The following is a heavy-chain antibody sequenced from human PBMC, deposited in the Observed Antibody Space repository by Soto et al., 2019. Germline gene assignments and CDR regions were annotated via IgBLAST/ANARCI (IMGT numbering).Heavy chain of an antibody. CDR3: AKVLEPHNYYYGMDV. J-gene: IGHJ6*02. CDR2: ISYDGSNK. V-gene: IGHV3-30*18. CDR1: GFTFSSYG. D-gene: IGHD1-1*01. Sequence: QVQLVESGGGVVQPGRSLRLSCAASGFTFSSYGMHWVRQAPGKGLEWVAVISYDGSNKYYADSVKGRFTISRDNSKNTLYLQMNSLRAEDTAVYYCAKVLEPHNYYYGMDVWGQGTTVTVSS.